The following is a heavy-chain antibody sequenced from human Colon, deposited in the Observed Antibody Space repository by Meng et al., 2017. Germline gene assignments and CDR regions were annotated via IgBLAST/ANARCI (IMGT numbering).Heavy chain of an antibody. D-gene: IGHD3-3*01. J-gene: IGHJ4*02. CDR3: AAIFGLGPGY. V-gene: IGHV4-4*02. CDR1: GGSINSSDW. CDR2: IFHSGST. Sequence: QVPLHGSGPGLVKPSGTLSLTCDVSGGSINSSDWWSWVRQPPGKGLEWIAEIFHSGSTNYKSSLKSRATISVDRSKNQFSLKLNSVTAADTAVYYCAAIFGLGPGYWGQGTLVTVSS.